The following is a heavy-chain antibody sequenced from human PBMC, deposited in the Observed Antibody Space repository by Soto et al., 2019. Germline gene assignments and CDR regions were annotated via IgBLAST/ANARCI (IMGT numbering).Heavy chain of an antibody. V-gene: IGHV5-10-1*01. Sequence: ESLKIWSKGSGYSLTSYGVSWVRQIPGKGLEWMGRIDPSDSYTNYSPSFQGHVTISADKSISTAYLQWSSLKASDTAMYYCARRHSYSGSYYWFDPWGQGTLVPVSS. CDR1: GYSLTSYG. D-gene: IGHD1-26*01. J-gene: IGHJ5*02. CDR3: ARRHSYSGSYYWFDP. CDR2: IDPSDSYT.